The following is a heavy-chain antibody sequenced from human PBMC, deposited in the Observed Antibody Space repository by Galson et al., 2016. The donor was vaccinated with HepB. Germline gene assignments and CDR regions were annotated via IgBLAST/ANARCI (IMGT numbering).Heavy chain of an antibody. Sequence: SLRLSCAASGFTFGDYAMSWFRQAPGKGLEWVGFIRSKTYGGTTEYAASVKGRFTISRDDPRTIAYLQMNSLSTEDTAVYYCTRDSNPFYYNFWSGYLLADYWGQGTLVTVSS. CDR2: IRSKTYGGTT. CDR1: GFTFGDYA. D-gene: IGHD3-3*01. V-gene: IGHV3-49*03. CDR3: TRDSNPFYYNFWSGYLLADY. J-gene: IGHJ4*02.